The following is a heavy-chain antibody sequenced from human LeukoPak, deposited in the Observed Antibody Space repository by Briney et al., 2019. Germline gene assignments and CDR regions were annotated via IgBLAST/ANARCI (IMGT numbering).Heavy chain of an antibody. D-gene: IGHD6-13*01. V-gene: IGHV3-74*01. CDR3: ARGLTAAAGVTFDY. CDR1: GFTFSSYW. CDR2: INSDGSNT. J-gene: IGHJ4*02. Sequence: GGSLRLSCAASGFTFSSYWMHWVRQAPGKGLVWVSHINSDGSNTCYADSVKGRFTISRDNAKNTLYLQMNSLRAEDTAVYFCARGLTAAAGVTFDYWGQGTLVTVSS.